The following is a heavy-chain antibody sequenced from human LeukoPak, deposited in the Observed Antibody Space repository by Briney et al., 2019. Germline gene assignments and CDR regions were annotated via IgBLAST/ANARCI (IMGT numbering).Heavy chain of an antibody. Sequence: SQTLSLTCAISGDSVSTNRAAWNWIRQSPSRGLEWLGRTYYRSKWYYDYAVSVKSRIAINPDTSKNQFSLQLNSVTPEDMAVYYCARDKGGSGYDHLDSWGQGTLVTVSS. CDR3: ARDKGGSGYDHLDS. D-gene: IGHD5-12*01. V-gene: IGHV6-1*01. J-gene: IGHJ4*02. CDR1: GDSVSTNRAA. CDR2: TYYRSKWYY.